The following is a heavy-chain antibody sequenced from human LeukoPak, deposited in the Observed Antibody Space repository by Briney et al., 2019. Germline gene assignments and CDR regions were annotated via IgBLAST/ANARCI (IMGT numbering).Heavy chain of an antibody. V-gene: IGHV4-4*07. CDR1: GGSTSGYY. Sequence: NPSETLSLTSTVSGGSTSGYYWSWFRQPAGKGLEWIGRIYTPGSTSYNPSLQSRVTMSVDTSKHPLSLRVRSVTAADTAVYYCARHDKGYYYMDVWGKGTTVTVSS. CDR2: IYTPGST. J-gene: IGHJ6*03. D-gene: IGHD3-22*01. CDR3: ARHDKGYYYMDV.